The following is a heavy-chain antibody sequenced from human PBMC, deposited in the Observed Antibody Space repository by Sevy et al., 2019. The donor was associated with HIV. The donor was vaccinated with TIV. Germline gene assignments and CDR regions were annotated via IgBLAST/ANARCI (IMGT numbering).Heavy chain of an antibody. V-gene: IGHV3-23*01. CDR3: AKALVETEDKNECDP. J-gene: IGHJ5*02. Sequence: GGSLRLSCAASGFTLSSYAMSWVRQTPGKGLEWVSSISISGADKYYADSVKGRFTISRDNSQNRLYLQMNSLRAEDTALYYCAKALVETEDKNECDPWGQGTLVTVSS. CDR1: GFTLSSYA. D-gene: IGHD2-8*02. CDR2: ISISGADK.